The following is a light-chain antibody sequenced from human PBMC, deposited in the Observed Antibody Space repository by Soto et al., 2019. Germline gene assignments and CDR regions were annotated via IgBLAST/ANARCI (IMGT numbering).Light chain of an antibody. CDR3: QQYNSYSRT. CDR2: KAS. V-gene: IGKV1-5*03. CDR1: QNISNW. J-gene: IGKJ1*01. Sequence: DIQMTQSPSTLSASVGDRATITCRASQNISNWLAWYQQKPGKAHKLLIYKASSLESGVPSRFSGRGSGTEFTLTISSLQPDDFATYYCQQYNSYSRTFGQGTKVEIK.